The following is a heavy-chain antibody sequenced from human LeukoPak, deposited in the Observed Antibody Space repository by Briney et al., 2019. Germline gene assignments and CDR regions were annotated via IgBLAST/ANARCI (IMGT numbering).Heavy chain of an antibody. D-gene: IGHD2-15*01. CDR2: ISSSSSYI. V-gene: IGHV3-21*01. CDR3: ARHVVAAAYYYYYYMDV. Sequence: GVSLRLSCAASGFTFSSYSMNWVRQAPGKGLEWVSSISSSSSYIYYADSVKGRFTISRDNAKNSLYLQMNSLRAEDTAVYYCARHVVAAAYYYYYYMDVWGKGTTVTVSS. J-gene: IGHJ6*03. CDR1: GFTFSSYS.